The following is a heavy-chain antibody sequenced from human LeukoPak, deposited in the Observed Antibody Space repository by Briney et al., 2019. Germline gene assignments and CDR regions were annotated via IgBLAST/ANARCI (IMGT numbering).Heavy chain of an antibody. Sequence: ASVKVSCKAFGYTFTVYCMRWVRQAPGQGLEWMGWIHPSTGDPTYAQGFTGRIVFSLDTSVSTTYLQISSLKAEDTAVYFCARAFQSLGGLSLPDYWGQGTLVTVSS. CDR1: GYTFTVYC. V-gene: IGHV7-4-1*02. CDR3: ARAFQSLGGLSLPDY. D-gene: IGHD3-16*02. CDR2: IHPSTGDP. J-gene: IGHJ4*02.